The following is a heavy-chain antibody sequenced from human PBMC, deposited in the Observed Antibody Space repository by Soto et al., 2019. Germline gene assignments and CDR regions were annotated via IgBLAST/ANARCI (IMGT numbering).Heavy chain of an antibody. J-gene: IGHJ6*02. Sequence: EVQLVESGGGLVQPGGSLRLSCEACGFTFRHYDMRWVRQGPGKGLEWVSGISAAGDPDYADSVEGRFTPSGENAQNSFFLQMTSLRVGDTAVYYCARTGRDFYGLDVWGQGTTVIVSS. CDR3: ARTGRDFYGLDV. CDR1: GFTFRHYD. V-gene: IGHV3-13*05. CDR2: ISAAGDP. D-gene: IGHD1-1*01.